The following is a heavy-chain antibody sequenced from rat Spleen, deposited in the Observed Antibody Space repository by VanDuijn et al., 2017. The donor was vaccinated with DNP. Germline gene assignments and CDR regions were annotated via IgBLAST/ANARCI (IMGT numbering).Heavy chain of an antibody. CDR3: ARSGSYFDY. V-gene: IGHV2-6*01. D-gene: IGHD5-1*01. CDR2: MSSGGST. CDR1: GFSLTSYT. Sequence: QVQLKESGPGLVQPSQTLSLTCTVSGFSLTSYTVSWVRQPPGKGLELIAAMSSGGSTYYTSSLKSRLRVSRDTSKSQVFLKMNSLQTEDTAMYFCARSGSYFDYWGQGVMVTVSS. J-gene: IGHJ2*01.